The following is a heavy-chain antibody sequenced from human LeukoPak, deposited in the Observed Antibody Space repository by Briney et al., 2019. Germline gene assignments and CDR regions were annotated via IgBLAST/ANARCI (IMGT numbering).Heavy chain of an antibody. V-gene: IGHV1-69*05. CDR3: ARLNIVVVPAAMAGYWFDP. CDR2: IIPIFGTA. J-gene: IGHJ5*02. D-gene: IGHD2-2*01. Sequence: AASVKVSCKASGCTFSSYAISWVRQAPGQGLEWMGGIIPIFGTANYAQKFQGRVTITTDESTSTAYMELSSLRSEDTAVYYCARLNIVVVPAAMAGYWFDPWGQGTLVTVSS. CDR1: GCTFSSYA.